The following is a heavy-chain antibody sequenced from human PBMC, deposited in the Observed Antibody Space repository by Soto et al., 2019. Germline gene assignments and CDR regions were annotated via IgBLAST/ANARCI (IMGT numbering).Heavy chain of an antibody. Sequence: EVQLVESGGGLVQPGGSLRLSCAASGFTFTSYWMSWVRQAPGKGMEWVANIKQDGTSKYYADSVKGRLTVSRDNGKSSIYLQMASLRDDDTAVYSCARLRFIFMERDFDSWGQGTLVTVSS. D-gene: IGHD3-3*01. V-gene: IGHV3-7*02. J-gene: IGHJ4*02. CDR3: ARLRFIFMERDFDS. CDR2: IKQDGTSK. CDR1: GFTFTSYW.